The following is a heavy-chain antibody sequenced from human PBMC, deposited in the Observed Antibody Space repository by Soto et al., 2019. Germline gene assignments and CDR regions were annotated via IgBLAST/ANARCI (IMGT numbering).Heavy chain of an antibody. CDR3: ARDDGGITGNLAPIDY. CDR1: GGTFSSYT. Sequence: GASVKVSCTASGGTFSSYTISWVRQAPGQGLEWMGRIIPILGIANYAQKFQGRVTITADKSTSTAYMELSSLRSEDTAVYYCARDDGGITGNLAPIDYWGQGTLVTVSS. J-gene: IGHJ4*02. D-gene: IGHD1-20*01. CDR2: IIPILGIA. V-gene: IGHV1-69*04.